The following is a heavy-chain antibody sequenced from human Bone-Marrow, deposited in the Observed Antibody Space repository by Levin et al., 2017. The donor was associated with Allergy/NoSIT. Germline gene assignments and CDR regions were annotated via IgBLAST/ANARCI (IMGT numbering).Heavy chain of an antibody. CDR2: IGSTSSYM. Sequence: PGGSLRLSCAASGFTFSDYNMNWVRQAPGKGLEWVASIGSTSSYMYYADSVKGRFTISRDNAKKSLHLQMHSLRAADTAVYYWARAGATVTTPGSWFYHGMDVWGQGTTVTVSS. D-gene: IGHD4-17*01. CDR3: ARAGATVTTPGSWFYHGMDV. V-gene: IGHV3-21*01. CDR1: GFTFSDYN. J-gene: IGHJ6*02.